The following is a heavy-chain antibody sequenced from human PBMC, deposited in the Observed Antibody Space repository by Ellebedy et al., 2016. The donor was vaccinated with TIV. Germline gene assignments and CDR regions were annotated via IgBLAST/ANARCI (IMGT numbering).Heavy chain of an antibody. Sequence: GESLKISCVASEFTLSSYSMTWVRQAPGKGLEWVSSISSSSSYIYYADSMKGRFTISRDNAKNSLYLQMTSLRAEDTAVYYCVRGRSSSWLNYYYYGMDVWGQGTTVTVSS. D-gene: IGHD6-13*01. CDR3: VRGRSSSWLNYYYYGMDV. CDR2: ISSSSSYI. V-gene: IGHV3-21*01. CDR1: EFTLSSYS. J-gene: IGHJ6*02.